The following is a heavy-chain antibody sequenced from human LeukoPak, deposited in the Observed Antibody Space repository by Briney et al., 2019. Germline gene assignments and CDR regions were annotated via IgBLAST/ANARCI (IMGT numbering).Heavy chain of an antibody. Sequence: PSETLSLTCAVYGGSFSGYYWSWIRQPPGKGLEWLGEINHSGSTNYNPSLKSRVTISVDTSKNQFSLKLSSVTAADTAVYYCARGGDFWSGYYRTYFDYWGQGTLVTVSS. V-gene: IGHV4-34*01. CDR3: ARGGDFWSGYYRTYFDY. J-gene: IGHJ4*02. CDR1: GGSFSGYY. CDR2: INHSGST. D-gene: IGHD3-3*01.